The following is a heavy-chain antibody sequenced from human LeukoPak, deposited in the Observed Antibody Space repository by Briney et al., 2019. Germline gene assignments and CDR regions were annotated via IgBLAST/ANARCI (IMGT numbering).Heavy chain of an antibody. CDR2: IYITGNT. J-gene: IGHJ4*02. V-gene: IGHV4-4*07. Sequence: SETLSLTCDVTGDSMTGYCWSWIWQPAGKGLEWIGRIYITGNTYYSPSLKSRVSMSLDTSKNQFYLRLSSVTAADTATYYCARGDYYDRSGVAFDSWGQGTLVTVST. CDR1: GDSMTGYC. D-gene: IGHD3-22*01. CDR3: ARGDYYDRSGVAFDS.